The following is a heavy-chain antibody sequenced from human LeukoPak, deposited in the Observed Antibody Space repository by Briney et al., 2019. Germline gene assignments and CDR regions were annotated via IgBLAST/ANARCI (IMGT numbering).Heavy chain of an antibody. CDR3: ARGDSSGWYGDGDY. D-gene: IGHD6-19*01. V-gene: IGHV3-21*01. CDR2: ISSSSSYI. CDR1: GGSISNYY. J-gene: IGHJ4*02. Sequence: PSETLSLTCTVSGGSISNYYWNWVRQAPGKGLEWVSFISSSSSYIYYADSVKGRFTISRDNAKNSLYLQMNSLRAEDTAVYYCARGDSSGWYGDGDYWGQGTLVTVSS.